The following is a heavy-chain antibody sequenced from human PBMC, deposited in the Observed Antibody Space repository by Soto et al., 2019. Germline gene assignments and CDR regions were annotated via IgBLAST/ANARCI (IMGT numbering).Heavy chain of an antibody. CDR1: GLTFSSYA. CDR3: AKTRCSGGSCYSG. Sequence: EVQLLESGGGLVQPGGSLRLSCAASGLTFSSYAMSWVRQAPGKGLEWVSAISGSGGSTYYADSVKGRFTISRDNSKNTLYLQMNSLRAEDTAVYYCAKTRCSGGSCYSGWGQGTLVTVSS. CDR2: ISGSGGST. V-gene: IGHV3-23*01. D-gene: IGHD2-15*01. J-gene: IGHJ4*02.